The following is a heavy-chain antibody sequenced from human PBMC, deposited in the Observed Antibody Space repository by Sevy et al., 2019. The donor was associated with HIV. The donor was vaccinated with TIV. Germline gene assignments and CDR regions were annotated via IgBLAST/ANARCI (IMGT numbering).Heavy chain of an antibody. J-gene: IGHJ6*02. V-gene: IGHV3-21*01. Sequence: GGSLRLSCTASGFIFSHYSMNWVRQAPGKGLEWVSSLSTSSTYIYYADSVKGRFTISRDNAKNLLYLQMNSLRAEDTAVYQGARDRGVGTSSYGMDVWGQGTTVTVSS. CDR1: GFIFSHYS. D-gene: IGHD1-26*01. CDR3: ARDRGVGTSSYGMDV. CDR2: LSTSSTYI.